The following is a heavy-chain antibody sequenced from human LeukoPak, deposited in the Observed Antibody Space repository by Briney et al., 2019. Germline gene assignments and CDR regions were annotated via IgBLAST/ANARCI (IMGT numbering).Heavy chain of an antibody. CDR2: ISAYNGNT. D-gene: IGHD2-15*01. J-gene: IGHJ1*01. CDR3: ARDSADCSGGSCYSGEYFQH. V-gene: IGHV1-18*01. CDR1: VYTFNKLG. Sequence: GVSVKVSCKASVYTFNKLGMSWVRQAPRQGLEWTGLISAYNGNTNYAQKVQGRVTMTTDTSTSTAYMELTNLTSDDPAVDYCARDSADCSGGSCYSGEYFQHWGQGTLVTVSS.